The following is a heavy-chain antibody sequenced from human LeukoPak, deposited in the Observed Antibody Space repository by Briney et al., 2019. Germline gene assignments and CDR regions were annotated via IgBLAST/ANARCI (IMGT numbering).Heavy chain of an antibody. J-gene: IGHJ4*02. CDR3: ARGYGSGSYFVY. V-gene: IGHV4-34*01. CDR2: INQSGST. CDR1: GGSSSGYY. D-gene: IGHD3-10*01. Sequence: SETLSYTCAIYGGSSSGYYWSWIRQPPGKGLEWIGEINQSGSTNQNPSLKSRVTISIDTSKNQFSLKLSSVTAADTAVYYCARGYGSGSYFVYWGQGTLVTVSS.